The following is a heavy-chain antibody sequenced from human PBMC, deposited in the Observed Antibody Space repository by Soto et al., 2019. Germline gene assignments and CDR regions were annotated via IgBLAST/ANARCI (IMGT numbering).Heavy chain of an antibody. V-gene: IGHV1-69*06. CDR3: AVMITFGGVIAYYYGMDV. J-gene: IGHJ6*02. CDR2: IIPIFGTA. CDR1: GGTFSSYA. D-gene: IGHD3-16*02. Sequence: QVQLVQSGAEVKKPGSSVKVSCKASGGTFSSYAISWVRQAPGQGLEWMGGIIPIFGTANYAQKFQGRVTITADKSTSTAYMELRSLRSEDTAVYYCAVMITFGGVIAYYYGMDVWGQGTTVTVSS.